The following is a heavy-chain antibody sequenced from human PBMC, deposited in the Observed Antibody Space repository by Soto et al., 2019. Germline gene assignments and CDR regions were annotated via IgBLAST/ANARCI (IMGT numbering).Heavy chain of an antibody. CDR1: GFSFGDHF. V-gene: IGHV3-72*01. Sequence: EVQLVESGGTLVQPGGSLRLSCVASGFSFGDHFLDWVRQAPGKGLEWVGRIRDKANEYSTEYAASVKGRFTVSRDDSKNSLYLQMNSLKGEDTAVYYCAREGVSASYQISWFASWGQGTLVTVSS. D-gene: IGHD2-8*01. CDR3: AREGVSASYQISWFAS. CDR2: IRDKANEYST. J-gene: IGHJ5*01.